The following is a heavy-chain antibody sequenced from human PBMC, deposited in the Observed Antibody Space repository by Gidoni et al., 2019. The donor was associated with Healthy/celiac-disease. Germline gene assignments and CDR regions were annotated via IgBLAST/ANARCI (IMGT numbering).Heavy chain of an antibody. V-gene: IGHV3-30*01. Sequence: FTISRDNSKNTLYLQMNSLRAEDTAVYYCARGSDDYIWGSYRPPSNYWGQGTLVTVSS. J-gene: IGHJ4*02. D-gene: IGHD3-16*02. CDR3: ARGSDDYIWGSYRPPSNY.